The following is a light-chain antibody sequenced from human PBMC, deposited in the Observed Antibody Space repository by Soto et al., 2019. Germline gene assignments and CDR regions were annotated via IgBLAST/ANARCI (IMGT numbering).Light chain of an antibody. CDR3: ETWDSNTHTV. V-gene: IGLV4-60*03. J-gene: IGLJ7*01. CDR2: LERSGSY. Sequence: QPVLTQSSSASASLGSSVKLTCTLSSGHNTYTIAWHQQQPGKAPRYLMKLERSGSYDKGSGVPDRFSGSSSGADRYLTISNLQSEDEADYYCETWDSNTHTVFGGGTQLTGL. CDR1: SGHNTYT.